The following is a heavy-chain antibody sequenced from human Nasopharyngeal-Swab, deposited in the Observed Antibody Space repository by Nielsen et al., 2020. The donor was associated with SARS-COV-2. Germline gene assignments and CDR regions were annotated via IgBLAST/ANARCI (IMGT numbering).Heavy chain of an antibody. D-gene: IGHD3-3*01. CDR1: GGSISSYY. J-gene: IGHJ5*02. CDR3: ARGIFGVPLEVYNWFDP. CDR2: IYYSGST. V-gene: IGHV4-59*13. Sequence: SEALSLTCTVSGGSISSYYWSWIRKPPGKGLEGIGYIYYSGSTNYNPSLKSRVTISVDTSKNQFSLKLSSVTAADTAVYYCARGIFGVPLEVYNWFDPWGQGTLVTVSS.